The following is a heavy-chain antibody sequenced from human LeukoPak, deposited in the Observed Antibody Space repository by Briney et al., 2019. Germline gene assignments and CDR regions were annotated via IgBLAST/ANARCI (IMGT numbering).Heavy chain of an antibody. J-gene: IGHJ4*02. CDR1: GFTFSSYW. D-gene: IGHD4-23*01. CDR3: ASMINYGGNSGNFDY. Sequence: GGSLRLSCAASGFTFSSYWMSWVRQAPGKGLEWVANIKHDGSVQYCVDSVKGRFTISRDNAKNSLYLQMNSLRAEDTAVYYCASMINYGGNSGNFDYWGRGTLVTVSS. CDR2: IKHDGSVQ. V-gene: IGHV3-7*01.